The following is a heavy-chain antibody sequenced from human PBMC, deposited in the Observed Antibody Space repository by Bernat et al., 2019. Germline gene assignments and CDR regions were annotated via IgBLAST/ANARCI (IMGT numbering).Heavy chain of an antibody. Sequence: QLHLQESGPGLVKASETLSLTCTVSGASISSTSYYWGWIRQPPGKGLEWIGTMYNGGSTYYNPSLKSRVTISVDTSKNQFSLKLSSVAAADTAVDYCARMGGSGWPQADYWGQGTLVTVSS. CDR3: ARMGGSGWPQADY. CDR1: GASISSTSYY. J-gene: IGHJ4*02. V-gene: IGHV4-39*01. D-gene: IGHD6-19*01. CDR2: MYNGGST.